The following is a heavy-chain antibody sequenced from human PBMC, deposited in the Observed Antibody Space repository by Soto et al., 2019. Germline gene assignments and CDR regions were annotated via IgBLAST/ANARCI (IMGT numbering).Heavy chain of an antibody. D-gene: IGHD3-10*01. Sequence: QVQLQQWRAGLLKPSETLSLTCAVYGGSFSGYQWSWIRQTPGKGLEWIGEINDSGYINLNPSLKSQGPILLDTPEEKISLKLSSVTAAASTVYHCARGLIVGFGNLSRRGGYSYYKDVWGKGTTVTVSS. CDR1: GGSFSGYQ. CDR2: INDSGYI. J-gene: IGHJ6*03. CDR3: ARGLIVGFGNLSRRGGYSYYKDV. V-gene: IGHV4-34*01.